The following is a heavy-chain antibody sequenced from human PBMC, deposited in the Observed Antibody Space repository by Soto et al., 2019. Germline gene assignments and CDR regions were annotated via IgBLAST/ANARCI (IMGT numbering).Heavy chain of an antibody. V-gene: IGHV4-59*08. Sequence: ETLSLTCTVSGGSRISYYWSWIRQPPGRGLEWIGFIYYAGSTKYNPSLNNRVTISVDTSKNQFSLTVTSVTAADTAVYYCARQMVRGFYYFDYWGQGTLVTVSS. CDR1: GGSRISYY. CDR2: IYYAGST. CDR3: ARQMVRGFYYFDY. D-gene: IGHD3-10*01. J-gene: IGHJ4*02.